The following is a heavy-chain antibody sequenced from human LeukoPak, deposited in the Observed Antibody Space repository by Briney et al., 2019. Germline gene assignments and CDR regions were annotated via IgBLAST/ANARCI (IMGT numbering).Heavy chain of an antibody. J-gene: IGHJ4*02. Sequence: PGGSLRLSCAASRFTFSSYGMHWVRRAPGKGLEWVAVIWYDGSNKYYADSVKGRFTISRDNSKNTLYLQMNSLRAEDTAVYYCAKDGIYGDYGAYWGQGTLVTVSS. CDR3: AKDGIYGDYGAY. CDR1: RFTFSSYG. CDR2: IWYDGSNK. V-gene: IGHV3-33*06. D-gene: IGHD4-17*01.